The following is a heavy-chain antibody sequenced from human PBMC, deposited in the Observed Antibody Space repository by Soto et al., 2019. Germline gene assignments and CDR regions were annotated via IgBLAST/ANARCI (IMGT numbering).Heavy chain of an antibody. J-gene: IGHJ6*02. CDR3: ARQGFGPLHGLVDI. CDR1: GGSISSYY. V-gene: IGHV4-59*08. CDR2: VHHSWGS. Sequence: QVQLQESGPGLVKPSETMSLSCTVSGGSISSYYWSWFRQSPGKRMEWIGYVHHSWGSSYNPSLPGRGALFPDPAKGQFPPKVTSVTATDTAVYYCARQGFGPLHGLVDIWGQGTTVTVSS. D-gene: IGHD3-10*01.